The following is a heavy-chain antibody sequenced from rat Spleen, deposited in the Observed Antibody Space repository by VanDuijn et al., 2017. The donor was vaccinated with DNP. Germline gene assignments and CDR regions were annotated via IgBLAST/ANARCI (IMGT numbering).Heavy chain of an antibody. V-gene: IGHV5-25*01. Sequence: EVQLVESGGGLVQPGRSMKLSCAASGFTSSNYYMVWVRQAPTKGLEWVASISTGGGNTYYRDSVKGRFTFSRDNAKSTLYLQMDSLRSEDTATYYCARHVPGYNVMDAWGQGASVTVSS. CDR3: ARHVPGYNVMDA. CDR1: GFTSSNYY. D-gene: IGHD1-4*01. J-gene: IGHJ4*01. CDR2: ISTGGGNT.